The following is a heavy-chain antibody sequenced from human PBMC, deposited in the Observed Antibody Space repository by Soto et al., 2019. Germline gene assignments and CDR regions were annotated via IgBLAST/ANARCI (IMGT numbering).Heavy chain of an antibody. Sequence: SETLSLTCAVYGGSFSGYYWSWIRQPPGKGLEWIGEINHSGSTNYNPSLKSRVTISVDTSKNQFSLKLSSVTAADTAVYYCARAGGITIFGVVREYFQHWGQGTLVTVSS. CDR3: ARAGGITIFGVVREYFQH. CDR1: GGSFSGYY. CDR2: INHSGST. V-gene: IGHV4-34*01. D-gene: IGHD3-3*01. J-gene: IGHJ1*01.